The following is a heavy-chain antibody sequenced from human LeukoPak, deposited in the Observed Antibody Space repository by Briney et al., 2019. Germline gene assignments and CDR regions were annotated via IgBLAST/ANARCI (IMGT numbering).Heavy chain of an antibody. V-gene: IGHV3-30*18. CDR1: GFTFSSYG. D-gene: IGHD2-15*01. Sequence: GGSLRLSCAASGFTFSSYGMHWVRQAPGKGLEWVAVISYDGSNKYYADSVKGRFTISRDNSKNTLYLQMNSLRAEDTAVYYCAKVGSLGYCSGGSCWGGAHVADYYYYGMDVWGQGTTVTVSS. CDR2: ISYDGSNK. CDR3: AKVGSLGYCSGGSCWGGAHVADYYYYGMDV. J-gene: IGHJ6*02.